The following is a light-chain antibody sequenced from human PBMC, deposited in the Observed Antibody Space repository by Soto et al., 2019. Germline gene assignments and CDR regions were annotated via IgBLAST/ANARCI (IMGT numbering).Light chain of an antibody. J-gene: IGKJ1*01. Sequence: EIVMTQSPATLSVSPGERATLSCRASQSVSSNLAWYQQKPGQAPRLLIYGASTRATGIPARFSGSGSGTEFTLTISSLRSEDFAVYYCQQYNNWPPWRFGQGTKVETK. V-gene: IGKV3-15*01. CDR1: QSVSSN. CDR2: GAS. CDR3: QQYNNWPPWR.